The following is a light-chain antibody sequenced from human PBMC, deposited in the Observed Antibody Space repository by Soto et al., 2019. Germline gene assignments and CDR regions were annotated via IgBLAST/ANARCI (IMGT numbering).Light chain of an antibody. CDR1: QSVGTS. CDR2: TAS. V-gene: IGKV3-15*01. Sequence: IVLTQSPVTLSVSPGERATLSCRASQSVGTSLAWYQQKPGQPPRLLIQTASTRATGIPARFSGSGSGTEFTLTISSLQSEDFAVYYCQQYKTFYTFGQGTKLEIK. J-gene: IGKJ2*01. CDR3: QQYKTFYT.